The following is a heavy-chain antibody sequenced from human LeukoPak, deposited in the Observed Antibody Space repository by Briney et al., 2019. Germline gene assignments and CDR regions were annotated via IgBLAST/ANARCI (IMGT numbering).Heavy chain of an antibody. D-gene: IGHD1-20*01. V-gene: IGHV3-7*01. CDR3: ARDPSAIITGTTEIGY. J-gene: IGHJ4*02. CDR1: GFTFSRYW. CDR2: IKEDGSKK. Sequence: GGSLRLSCVVSGFTFSRYWMSWVRQAPGKGLEWVANIKEDGSKKDYVDSVKGRFTISRDNAKNSLYLQMNSLRAEDTAVYYCARDPSAIITGTTEIGYWGQGTLVTVSS.